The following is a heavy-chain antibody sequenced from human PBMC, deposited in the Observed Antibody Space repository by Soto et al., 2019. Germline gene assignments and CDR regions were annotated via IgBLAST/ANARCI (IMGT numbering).Heavy chain of an antibody. D-gene: IGHD2-8*01. CDR1: GGPISSSGFS. V-gene: IGHV4-39*01. J-gene: IGHJ4*02. Sequence: SETLSLTCTVSGGPISSSGFSWGWIRQPPGKGLEWIGCVHFSGSTHYNPSLRSRGTIAVDTSKNQFSLKLSSATAADTAVYYCANHPINVEVRVYAKNYFDYWGPGTPVTVSS. CDR2: VHFSGST. CDR3: ANHPINVEVRVYAKNYFDY.